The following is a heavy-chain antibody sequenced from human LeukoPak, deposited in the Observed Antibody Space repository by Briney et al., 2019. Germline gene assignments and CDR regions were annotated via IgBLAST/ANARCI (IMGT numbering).Heavy chain of an antibody. CDR2: ISSSTTTM. J-gene: IGHJ4*02. Sequence: PGGSLRLSCAASGFSFYTYSMDWVSQAPGKGLEWVSYISSSTTTMFYADSVKGRFTIYRDNAKNSLYRHMHSLISRDTGVYFFARGRYYYDSSVNRGADYWGQGTLVTVSS. CDR3: ARGRYYYDSSVNRGADY. V-gene: IGHV3-48*01. CDR1: GFSFYTYS. D-gene: IGHD3-22*01.